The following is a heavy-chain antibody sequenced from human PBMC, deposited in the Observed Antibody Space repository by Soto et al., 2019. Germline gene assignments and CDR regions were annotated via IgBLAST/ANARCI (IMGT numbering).Heavy chain of an antibody. J-gene: IGHJ3*02. CDR1: GGSISSYY. D-gene: IGHD2-15*01. CDR2: IYYSGST. CDR3: ARAVVVVAATLDAFDI. V-gene: IGHV4-59*01. Sequence: TSETLSLTCTVSGGSISSYYWSWIRQPPGKGLEWIGYIYYSGSTNYNPSLKSRVTISVDTSKNQFSLKLSSVTAADTAVYYCARAVVVVAATLDAFDIWGQGTMVTVSS.